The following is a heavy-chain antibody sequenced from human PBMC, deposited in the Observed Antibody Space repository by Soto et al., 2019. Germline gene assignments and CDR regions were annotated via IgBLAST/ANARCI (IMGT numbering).Heavy chain of an antibody. CDR2: IIPIFGTA. CDR3: ARSCDKTYTPTDWNWDYYYYGMDV. D-gene: IGHD1-7*01. V-gene: IGHV1-69*13. CDR1: GGTFSSYA. Sequence: ASVKVSCKASGGTFSSYAISWVRQAPGQGLEWMEGIIPIFGTANYAQKFRGRVTITADESTSTAYMELSSLRSEDTAVYYCARSCDKTYTPTDWNWDYYYYGMDVWGQGTTVTVSS. J-gene: IGHJ6*02.